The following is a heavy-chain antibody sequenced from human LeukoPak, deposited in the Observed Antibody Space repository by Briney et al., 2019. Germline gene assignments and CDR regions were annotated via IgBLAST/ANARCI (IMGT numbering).Heavy chain of an antibody. CDR3: ARGRQWLTKGYFDY. Sequence: GRSLRLSCAASGFTFSSYGMHWVRQAPGKGLEWVAVISYDGSNKYYADSVKGRFTISRDNAKNSLYLQMNSLRAEDTAVYYCARGRQWLTKGYFDYWGQGTLVTVSS. CDR2: ISYDGSNK. V-gene: IGHV3-30*03. D-gene: IGHD6-19*01. J-gene: IGHJ4*02. CDR1: GFTFSSYG.